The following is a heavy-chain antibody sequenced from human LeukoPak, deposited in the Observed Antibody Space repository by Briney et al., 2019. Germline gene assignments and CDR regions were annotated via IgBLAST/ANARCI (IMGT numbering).Heavy chain of an antibody. J-gene: IGHJ4*02. CDR3: AHIVATASQDY. CDR2: ISYDGSNK. Sequence: GGSLRLSCAASGFTFSSYAMHWGRQAPGKGLEWVAVISYDGSNKYYADSVKGRFTISRDNSKNTLYLQMNSLRAEDTAVYYCAHIVATASQDYWGQGTLVTVSS. D-gene: IGHD5-12*01. CDR1: GFTFSSYA. V-gene: IGHV3-30*04.